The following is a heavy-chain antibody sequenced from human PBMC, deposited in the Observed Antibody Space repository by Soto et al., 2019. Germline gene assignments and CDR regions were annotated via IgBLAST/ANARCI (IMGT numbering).Heavy chain of an antibody. CDR1: GGTFSSYA. D-gene: IGHD2-2*01. J-gene: IGHJ3*02. Sequence: ASVQVSCKASGGTFSSYAISWVRQAPGQRLEWMGGIIPIFGTANYAQKFQGRVTITADESTSTAYMELSSLRSEDTAVYYCASYCSSTSCPSSPRDAFDIWGQGTMVTVSS. CDR3: ASYCSSTSCPSSPRDAFDI. CDR2: IIPIFGTA. V-gene: IGHV1-69*13.